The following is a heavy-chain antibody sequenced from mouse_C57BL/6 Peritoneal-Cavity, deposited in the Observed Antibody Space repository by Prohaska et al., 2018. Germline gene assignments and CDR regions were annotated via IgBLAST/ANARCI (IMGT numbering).Heavy chain of an antibody. CDR1: GFTFSNYW. Sequence: EVKLEESGGGLVQPGGSMKLSCVASGFTFSNYWMNWVRQSPEKGLEWVAQIRLKSDNYATHYAEAVKGRVTISRDDSKSSVYLQMNNLRAEDTGIYYCTSSIYSYAMDYWGQGTSVTVSS. CDR2: IRLKSDNYAT. CDR3: TSSIYSYAMDY. V-gene: IGHV6-3*01. J-gene: IGHJ4*01. D-gene: IGHD2-1*01.